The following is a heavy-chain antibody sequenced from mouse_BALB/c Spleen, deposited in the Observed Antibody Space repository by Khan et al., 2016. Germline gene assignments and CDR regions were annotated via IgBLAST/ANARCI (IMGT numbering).Heavy chain of an antibody. CDR3: ARLDRSYAMDY. D-gene: IGHD2-14*01. J-gene: IGHJ4*01. CDR1: GFDFSRYW. V-gene: IGHV4-2*02. Sequence: EVKLLESGGGLVQPGGSLNLSCAASGFDFSRYWMSWARQAPGKGQEWIGEINPGSSTINYTPSLKEKFIISRDNAKNTLYLQMSKVRSEDTALYYCARLDRSYAMDYWGQGTSVTVSS. CDR2: INPGSSTI.